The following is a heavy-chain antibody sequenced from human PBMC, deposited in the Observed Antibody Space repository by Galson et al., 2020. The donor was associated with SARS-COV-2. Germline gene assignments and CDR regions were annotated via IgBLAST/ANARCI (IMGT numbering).Heavy chain of an antibody. J-gene: IGHJ5*02. CDR3: ASGGPTNWFDP. Sequence: LSLTCAASGFTFSSYAMHWVRQAPGKGLEWVAVISYDGSNKYYADSVKGRFTISRDNSKNTLYLQMNSLRAEDTAVYYCASGGPTNWFDPWGQGTLVTVSS. CDR2: ISYDGSNK. V-gene: IGHV3-30*04. CDR1: GFTFSSYA. D-gene: IGHD3-10*01.